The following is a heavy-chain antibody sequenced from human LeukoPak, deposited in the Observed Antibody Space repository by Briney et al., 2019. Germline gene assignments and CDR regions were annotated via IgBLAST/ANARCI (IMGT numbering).Heavy chain of an antibody. V-gene: IGHV4-4*02. Sequence: SGTLSLTCAVSGGSISSSNWWSWVRQPPGKGLVWIGEIYHSGSTNYNPSLKSRVTMSIDLSKNQFSLRLNSVTAADTAVYYCATAPNVYYYDYWGQGALVTVSS. J-gene: IGHJ4*02. CDR2: IYHSGST. CDR1: GGSISSSNW. D-gene: IGHD2-8*01. CDR3: ATAPNVYYYDY.